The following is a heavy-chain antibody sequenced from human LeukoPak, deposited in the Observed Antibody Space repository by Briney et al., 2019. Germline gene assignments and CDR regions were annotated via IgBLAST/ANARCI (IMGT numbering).Heavy chain of an antibody. CDR2: ISGSGGST. CDR3: AKDRWPTVRYYFDY. CDR1: GFTFSSYA. Sequence: PGGSLRLSCAASGFTFSSYAMSWVRQAPGKGLEWVSAISGSGGSTYYADSVKGRFTISRDNSKNTLYLQMNSLRAEDTAVYYRAKDRWPTVRYYFDYWGQGTLVTVSS. J-gene: IGHJ4*02. V-gene: IGHV3-23*01. D-gene: IGHD4-17*01.